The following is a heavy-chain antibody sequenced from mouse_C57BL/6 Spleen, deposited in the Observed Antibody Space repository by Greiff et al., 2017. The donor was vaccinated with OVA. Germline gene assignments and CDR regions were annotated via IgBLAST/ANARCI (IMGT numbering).Heavy chain of an antibody. J-gene: IGHJ3*01. CDR2: ISSGSSTI. V-gene: IGHV5-17*01. Sequence: EVHLVESGGGLVKPGGSLKLSCAASGFTFSDYGMHWVRQAPEKGLEWVAYISSGSSTIYYADTVKGRFTISRDNAKNTLFLQMTSLRSEDTAMYYCARPYDYDEGAWFAYWGQGTLVTVSA. CDR3: ARPYDYDEGAWFAY. CDR1: GFTFSDYG. D-gene: IGHD2-4*01.